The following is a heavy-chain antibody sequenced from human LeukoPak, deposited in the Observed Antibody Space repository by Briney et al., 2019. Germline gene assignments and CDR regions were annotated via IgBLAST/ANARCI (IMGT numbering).Heavy chain of an antibody. Sequence: GSLRLSCAASGFTFSSYSMNWVRQAPGKGLEWIGFISYSGYTSYSPSLKSRVAISVDTSKSQFSLRLSSMTAADTAIYYCARGRNDNGGMFFDSWAQGTLVTVSS. J-gene: IGHJ4*02. D-gene: IGHD4-23*01. V-gene: IGHV4-59*01. CDR1: GFTFSSYS. CDR2: ISYSGYT. CDR3: ARGRNDNGGMFFDS.